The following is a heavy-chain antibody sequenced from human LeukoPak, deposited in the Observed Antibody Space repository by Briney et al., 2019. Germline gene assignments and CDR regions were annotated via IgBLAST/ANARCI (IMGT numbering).Heavy chain of an antibody. CDR1: GGSISSYY. CDR2: IYYSGST. D-gene: IGHD2-2*01. J-gene: IGHJ5*02. Sequence: SETLSLTCTVSGGSISSYYWSWIRQPPGKGLEWIGYIYYSGSTNYNPSLKSRVTISVDTSKNQFSLKLSSVTAADTAVYYCARGAGYCSSTSCYPFWFDPWGQGTLVTVSS. V-gene: IGHV4-59*01. CDR3: ARGAGYCSSTSCYPFWFDP.